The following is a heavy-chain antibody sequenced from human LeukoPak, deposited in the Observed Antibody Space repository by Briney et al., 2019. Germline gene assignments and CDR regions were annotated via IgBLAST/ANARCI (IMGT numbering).Heavy chain of an antibody. J-gene: IGHJ4*02. V-gene: IGHV1-18*01. Sequence: ASVKVSCKASGGTFSSYAISWVRQAPGQGLEWMGWISAYNGNTNYAQKLQGRVTMTTDTSTSTAYMELRSLRSDDTAVYYCAREAVAGRYDSDYWGQGTLVTVSS. CDR1: GGTFSSYA. CDR2: ISAYNGNT. CDR3: AREAVAGRYDSDY. D-gene: IGHD6-19*01.